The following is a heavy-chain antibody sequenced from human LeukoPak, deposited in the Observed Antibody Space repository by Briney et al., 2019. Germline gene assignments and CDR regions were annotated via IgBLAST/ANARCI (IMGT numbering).Heavy chain of an antibody. Sequence: SETLSLTCAVYGGSFSGYYWSWIRKPPGKGLEWIGEINHSGSTNYNPSLKSRVTISVDTSKNQFSLKLSSVTAADTAVYYCARARYFRGVYYFDYWGQGTLVTVSS. CDR3: ARARYFRGVYYFDY. CDR1: GGSFSGYY. V-gene: IGHV4-34*01. D-gene: IGHD1-14*01. J-gene: IGHJ4*02. CDR2: INHSGST.